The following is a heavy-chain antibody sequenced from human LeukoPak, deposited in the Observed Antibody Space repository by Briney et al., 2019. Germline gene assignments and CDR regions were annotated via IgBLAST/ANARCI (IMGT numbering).Heavy chain of an antibody. CDR2: IYTSGST. D-gene: IGHD3/OR15-3a*01. Sequence: PSETLSLTCTVSGGSISYYWSWIRQPAGKGLEWIGRIYTSGSTNYNPSLKSRVTMSVDTSKNQFSLKLSSVTAADTAVYYCARDRGVWTEGAYYGNWFDPWGQGTLVTVSS. CDR1: GGSISYY. J-gene: IGHJ5*02. CDR3: ARDRGVWTEGAYYGNWFDP. V-gene: IGHV4-4*07.